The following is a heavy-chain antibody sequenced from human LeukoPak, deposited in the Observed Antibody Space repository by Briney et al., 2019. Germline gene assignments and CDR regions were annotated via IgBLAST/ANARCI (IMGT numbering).Heavy chain of an antibody. D-gene: IGHD6-13*01. CDR3: ARSLGIAAAVDH. CDR2: INLNSGGT. Sequence: ASVKVSCKASGYTFTGSYMHWVRQAPGQGLEWMGWINLNSGGTNYAQKFQVRVTMTRDMSTSTVYMELSSLRSEDTAVYYCARSLGIAAAVDHWGQGTLVTVSS. CDR1: GYTFTGSY. J-gene: IGHJ4*02. V-gene: IGHV1-2*02.